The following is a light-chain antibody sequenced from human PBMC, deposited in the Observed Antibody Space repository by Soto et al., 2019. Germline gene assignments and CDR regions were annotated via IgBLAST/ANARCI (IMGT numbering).Light chain of an antibody. CDR2: KAS. CDR1: QSVSTW. CDR3: QQYNDNWT. J-gene: IGKJ1*01. Sequence: DIPMTQSPSTLSASVGDRVTITCRASQSVSTWLDWYQQKPGKAPKLLIYKASTLESGVPSRFSDSGSGTEFTLAISSLQPDDSSTYYCQQYNDNWTFGQGTKVEIK. V-gene: IGKV1-5*03.